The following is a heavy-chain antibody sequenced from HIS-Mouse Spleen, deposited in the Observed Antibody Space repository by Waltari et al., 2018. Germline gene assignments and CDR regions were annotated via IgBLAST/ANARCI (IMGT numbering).Heavy chain of an antibody. J-gene: IGHJ4*02. D-gene: IGHD3-10*01. CDR2: INHSGST. CDR3: ARGLGDGSGYYFDY. V-gene: IGHV4-34*01. Sequence: VQLQQWGAGLLKPSETLSLPCAVYGGSFSGFYWTWTRQPPGKGLAWIGEINHSGSTNYNPSLKSRVTISVDTSKNQFSLKLSSVTAADTAVYYCARGLGDGSGYYFDYWGQGTLVTVSS. CDR1: GGSFSGFY.